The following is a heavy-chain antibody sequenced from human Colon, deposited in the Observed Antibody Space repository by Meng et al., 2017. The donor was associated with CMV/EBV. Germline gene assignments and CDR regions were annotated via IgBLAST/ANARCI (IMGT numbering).Heavy chain of an antibody. CDR1: GGSISGHY. J-gene: IGHJ1*01. Sequence: QGQLQESGPGLVKPSEPLSLTCTVSGGSISGHYWTWIRRPAGEGLQWLGRIYSNGRIDENYSLRSRVTISVDTSKNQLSLRLTSVTAADTAVYYCGRAGARGVPIDVWGRGTLVTVSS. CDR3: GRAGARGVPIDV. CDR2: IYSNGRI. D-gene: IGHD3-10*01. V-gene: IGHV4-4*07.